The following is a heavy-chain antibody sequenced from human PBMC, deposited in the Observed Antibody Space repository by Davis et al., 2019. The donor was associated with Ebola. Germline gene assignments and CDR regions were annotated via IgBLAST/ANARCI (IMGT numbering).Heavy chain of an antibody. CDR3: VRPAFGSHYFDY. D-gene: IGHD2-2*01. J-gene: IGHJ4*02. Sequence: PGGSLRLSCAASGFSFRTYDLHWVRQVTGKTLEWVSAIGTAGDTYYPASVKGRFTISRENARNSLYLQMNSLRTEDTAVYYCVRPAFGSHYFDYWGQGIVVTVSS. CDR1: GFSFRTYD. CDR2: IGTAGDT. V-gene: IGHV3-13*01.